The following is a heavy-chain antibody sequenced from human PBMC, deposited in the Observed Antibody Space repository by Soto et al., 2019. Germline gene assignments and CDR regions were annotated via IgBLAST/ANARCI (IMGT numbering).Heavy chain of an antibody. J-gene: IGHJ6*02. CDR3: ARDYYDSSGYYTNYYYYGMDV. Sequence: QVQLVQSGAEVKKPGSSVKVSCKASGGTFSSYAISWVRQAPGQGLEWMGGIIPILGTANYAQKFQGRVTITADESTSTAYMELSSLRSEDTAVYYCARDYYDSSGYYTNYYYYGMDVWGQGTTVTVSS. V-gene: IGHV1-69*01. D-gene: IGHD3-22*01. CDR1: GGTFSSYA. CDR2: IIPILGTA.